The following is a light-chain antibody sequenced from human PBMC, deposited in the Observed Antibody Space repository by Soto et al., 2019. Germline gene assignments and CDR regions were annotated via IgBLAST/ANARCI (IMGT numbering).Light chain of an antibody. CDR2: GAS. CDR1: QSVGSNY. CDR3: QQYYSTWGT. V-gene: IGKV3-20*01. J-gene: IGKJ1*01. Sequence: EIVLTQSPGTLSLSPGERATLSCRASQSVGSNYLAWYQQKPGQAPRLLIYGASSRATGIPDRFSGSGSGTDFTLTISRLEPEDFAVYYCQQYYSTWGTFGQGTKVDIK.